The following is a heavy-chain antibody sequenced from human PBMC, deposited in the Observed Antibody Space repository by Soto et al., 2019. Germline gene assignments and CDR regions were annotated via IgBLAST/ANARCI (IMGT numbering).Heavy chain of an antibody. Sequence: SXRLSCSPFGFTFSHYAMYWVRQAPGKGLEWASHIGATGNWPQYTDSVKGRFTISRDNSKNTLYLQMNSLRAEDTAVYYCAKLLAGKFSDNWGQGSLVTVYS. V-gene: IGHV3-23*01. J-gene: IGHJ4*02. CDR1: GFTFSHYA. CDR3: AKLLAGKFSDN. CDR2: IGATGNWP.